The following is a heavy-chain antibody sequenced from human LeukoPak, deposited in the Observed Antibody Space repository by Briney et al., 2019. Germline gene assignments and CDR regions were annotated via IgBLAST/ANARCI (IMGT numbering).Heavy chain of an antibody. CDR2: ISGSGGST. CDR3: ARDRSGSYGTEGGFDY. D-gene: IGHD1-26*01. CDR1: GFTFSSYA. J-gene: IGHJ4*02. Sequence: GGSLRLSCAASGFTFSSYAMSWVRQAPGKGLEWVSAISGSGGSTYYADSVKGRFTISRDNSKNTLYLQMNSLRAEDTAVYYCARDRSGSYGTEGGFDYWGQGTLVTVSS. V-gene: IGHV3-23*01.